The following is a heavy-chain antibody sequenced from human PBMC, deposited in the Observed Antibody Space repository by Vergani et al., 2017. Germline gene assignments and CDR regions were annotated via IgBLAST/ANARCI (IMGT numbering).Heavy chain of an antibody. CDR3: AKGVYCSSTSCYEGRGYYYGMGV. CDR1: GFTFSSYA. Sequence: EVQLLESGGGLVQPGGSLRLSCAASGFTFSSYAMSWVRQVPGKGLEWVSGISGSGGNTYYANSVKVRFTTSRDNSKNTLYLQMNSLRADDTAVYYCAKGVYCSSTSCYEGRGYYYGMGVWGQGTTVTFSS. V-gene: IGHV3-23*01. D-gene: IGHD2-2*01. CDR2: ISGSGGNT. J-gene: IGHJ6*02.